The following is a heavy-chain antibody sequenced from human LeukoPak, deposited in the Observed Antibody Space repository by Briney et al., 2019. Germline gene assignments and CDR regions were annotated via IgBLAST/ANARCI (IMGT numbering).Heavy chain of an antibody. Sequence: PSETLSLTCTVSGGSISGYYWGCFRQPAGKGLDWIGRIYSTGSSNYNPSLKSRVTMSVDTSRNQFSLKLSSVTAADTAIYYCARENPTAIAADYWGQGTLVTVSS. CDR3: ARENPTAIAADY. J-gene: IGHJ4*02. V-gene: IGHV4-4*07. D-gene: IGHD2-21*02. CDR1: GGSISGYY. CDR2: IYSTGSS.